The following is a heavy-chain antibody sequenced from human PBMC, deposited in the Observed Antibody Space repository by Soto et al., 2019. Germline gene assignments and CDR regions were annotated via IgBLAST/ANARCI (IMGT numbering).Heavy chain of an antibody. Sequence: GGSLRLSCAASGFTFSSYWMSWVRQAPGKGLEWVANIKQDGSEKYYVDSVKGRFTISRDNAKNSLYLQMNSLRAEDTAVYYCAREQRYFDQITFDYWGRGTLVTVSS. CDR3: AREQRYFDQITFDY. CDR1: GFTFSSYW. D-gene: IGHD3-9*01. V-gene: IGHV3-7*03. CDR2: IKQDGSEK. J-gene: IGHJ4*02.